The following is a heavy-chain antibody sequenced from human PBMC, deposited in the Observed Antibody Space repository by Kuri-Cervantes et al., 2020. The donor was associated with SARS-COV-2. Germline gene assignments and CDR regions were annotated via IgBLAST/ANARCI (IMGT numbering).Heavy chain of an antibody. CDR3: AKDPRSSSWYVFDY. CDR1: GFTFSSFG. V-gene: IGHV3-30*02. J-gene: IGHJ4*02. Sequence: GGSLRLSCAASGFTFSSFGMHWVRQTPGKGLDWVAFIRYDGNSKFYADSVKGRFTISRDNSKNTLYLQMNSLRAEDTAVYYCAKDPRSSSWYVFDYWGQGTLVTVSS. D-gene: IGHD6-13*01. CDR2: IRYDGNSK.